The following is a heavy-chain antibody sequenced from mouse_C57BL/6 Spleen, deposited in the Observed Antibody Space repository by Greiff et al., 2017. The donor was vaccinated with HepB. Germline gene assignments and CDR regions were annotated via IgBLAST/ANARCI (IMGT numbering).Heavy chain of an antibody. V-gene: IGHV5-4*01. CDR3: ARDRAGRPFDY. Sequence: EVKLMESGGGLVKPGGSLKLSCAASGFTFSSYAMSWVRQTPEKRLEWVATISDGGSYTYYPDNVKGRFTITRDNAKNNLYLQMSHLKSEDTAMYYCARDRAGRPFDYWGQGTTLTVSS. CDR2: ISDGGSYT. D-gene: IGHD3-1*01. J-gene: IGHJ2*01. CDR1: GFTFSSYA.